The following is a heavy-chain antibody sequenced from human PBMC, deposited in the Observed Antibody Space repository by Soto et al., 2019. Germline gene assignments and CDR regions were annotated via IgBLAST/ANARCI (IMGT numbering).Heavy chain of an antibody. CDR3: AREGLLQSVGLGGDASDI. J-gene: IGHJ3*02. CDR1: GGTFSSYT. V-gene: IGHV1-69*08. CDR2: IIPILGIA. Sequence: QVQLVQSGAEVKKPGSSVKVSCKASGGTFSSYTISWVRQAPGQGLEWMGRIIPILGIANYAQKFQGRVTLAADKATGNAYMELSSVESEDAAVYHCAREGLLQSVGLGGDASDIWGRGRMVTVSS. D-gene: IGHD3-16*01.